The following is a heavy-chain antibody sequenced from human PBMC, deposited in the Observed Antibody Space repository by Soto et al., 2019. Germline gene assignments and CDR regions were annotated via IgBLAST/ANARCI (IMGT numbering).Heavy chain of an antibody. CDR1: GFTFGSYA. V-gene: IGHV3-23*01. J-gene: IGHJ3*02. CDR2: ISGSGGST. D-gene: IGHD3-22*01. Sequence: GGSLRLSCAASGFTFGSYAMSWVRQAPGKGLEWVSAISGSGGSTYYADSVKGRFTISRDNSKNTLYLQMNSLRAEDTAVYYCEKTSSGYYPKVDAFDIWGQGTMVTVSS. CDR3: EKTSSGYYPKVDAFDI.